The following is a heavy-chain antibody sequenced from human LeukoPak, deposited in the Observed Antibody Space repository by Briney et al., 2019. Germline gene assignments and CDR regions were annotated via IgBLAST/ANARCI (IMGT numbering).Heavy chain of an antibody. CDR1: GFTFSSYW. D-gene: IGHD4-23*01. CDR2: INHSGST. V-gene: IGHV4-34*08. CDR3: QILRRDGGFDY. J-gene: IGHJ4*02. Sequence: GSLRLSCAVSGFTFSSYWMSWVRQAPGKGLEWIGKINHSGSTNYNPSLKSRVTISVDTSKNQFSLKLSSVTAADTAVYYCQILRRDGGFDYWGQGTLVTVSS.